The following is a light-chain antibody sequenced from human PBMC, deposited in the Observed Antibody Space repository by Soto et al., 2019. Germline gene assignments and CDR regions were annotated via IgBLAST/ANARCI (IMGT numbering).Light chain of an antibody. CDR3: SSYTSSSIVV. CDR1: SSDVGGYNY. Sequence: QSVLTQPASVSGSPGESITISCTGTSSDVGGYNYVSWYQQHPGKAPKLMIYEVSNRPSGVSNRFSGSKSGNTASLTSSGLQAEDEAYYYCSSYTSSSIVVFGGGTKLTVL. CDR2: EVS. J-gene: IGLJ3*02. V-gene: IGLV2-14*01.